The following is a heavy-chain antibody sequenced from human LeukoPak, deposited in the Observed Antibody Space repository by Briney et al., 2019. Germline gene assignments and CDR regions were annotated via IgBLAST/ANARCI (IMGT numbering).Heavy chain of an antibody. J-gene: IGHJ4*02. CDR2: ISYDGSNK. D-gene: IGHD6-13*01. CDR3: ATYPRPSYSSSWYGFY. V-gene: IGHV3-30*04. CDR1: GFTFSTYA. Sequence: PGGSLRLSCAPSGFTFSTYAMHWVRQAPGKGLEWVAVISYDGSNKYYADSVKGRFTISRDNSKNTLYLQMNSLRAEDTAVYYCATYPRPSYSSSWYGFYWGQGTLVTVSS.